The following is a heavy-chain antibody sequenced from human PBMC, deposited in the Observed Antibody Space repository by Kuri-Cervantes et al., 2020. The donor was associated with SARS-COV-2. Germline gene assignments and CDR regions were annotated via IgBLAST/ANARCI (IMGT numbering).Heavy chain of an antibody. Sequence: GKSLKISCAASGLTFRSYSMNWVRQSPGKGLEWVASITSDSRYIYYAGSVKGRFTISRDNAKNSLYLEMNSLRAEDTAVYYCARASLDLTIFGVAYDAFDIWGQGTMVTVSS. CDR3: ARASLDLTIFGVAYDAFDI. CDR2: ITSDSRYI. D-gene: IGHD3-3*01. V-gene: IGHV3-21*01. J-gene: IGHJ3*02. CDR1: GLTFRSYS.